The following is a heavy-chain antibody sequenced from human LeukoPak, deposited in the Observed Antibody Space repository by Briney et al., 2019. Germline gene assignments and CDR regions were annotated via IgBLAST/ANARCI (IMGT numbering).Heavy chain of an antibody. J-gene: IGHJ2*01. CDR3: ARRGALWFGRFWYFDL. V-gene: IGHV4-34*01. CDR2: INHSGST. CDR1: GGSFSGYY. Sequence: PSETLSLTCAVYGGSFSGYYWSWIRQPPGKVLEWIGEINHSGSTNYNPSLKSRVTISVDTSKNQFSLKLSSVTAADTAVYYCARRGALWFGRFWYFDLWGRGTLVTVSS. D-gene: IGHD3-10*01.